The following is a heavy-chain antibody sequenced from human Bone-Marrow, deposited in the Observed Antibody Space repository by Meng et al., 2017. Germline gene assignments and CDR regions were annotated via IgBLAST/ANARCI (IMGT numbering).Heavy chain of an antibody. CDR2: ISSSGSTI. D-gene: IGHD3-22*01. CDR1: GFTFSSYE. CDR3: ARGRITMIVVVITGGGFDY. V-gene: IGHV3-48*03. Sequence: GGSLRLSCAASGFTFSSYEMNWVRQAPGKGLEWVSYISSSGSTIYYADSVKGRFTISRDNAKNSLYLQMNSLRAEDTAVYYCARGRITMIVVVITGGGFDYWGQGTLVTVSS. J-gene: IGHJ4*02.